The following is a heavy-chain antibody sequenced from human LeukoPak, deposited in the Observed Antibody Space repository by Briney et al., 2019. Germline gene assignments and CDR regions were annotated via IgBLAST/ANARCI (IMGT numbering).Heavy chain of an antibody. V-gene: IGHV3-49*03. CDR3: ARTDFWSGYAVY. D-gene: IGHD3-3*01. CDR2: IRSKTYGGTT. J-gene: IGHJ4*02. Sequence: GVLRLSCTTSGFTFGDYPMGWFRQAPGKGLEWVGFIRSKTYGGTTEYAASVKGRFTISRDDSKSTAYLQMNSLKIEDTGVYFCARTDFWSGYAVYWGQGTLVTVSS. CDR1: GFTFGDYP.